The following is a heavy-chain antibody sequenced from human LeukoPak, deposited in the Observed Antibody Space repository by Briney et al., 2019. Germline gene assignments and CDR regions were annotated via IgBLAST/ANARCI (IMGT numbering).Heavy chain of an antibody. J-gene: IGHJ5*02. D-gene: IGHD2-2*02. CDR1: GFKFDDYG. CDR3: ARDRCSSTSCYNTPNWSDP. Sequence: PGGSLSLSCAASGFKFDDYGMSWVRQVPGKGLEWVSGINWNGGSRGYADSVKGRFTISRDNAKNSVYLQMNSLRSEDTAFYHCARDRCSSTSCYNTPNWSDPWGQGTLVTVSS. CDR2: INWNGGSR. V-gene: IGHV3-20*01.